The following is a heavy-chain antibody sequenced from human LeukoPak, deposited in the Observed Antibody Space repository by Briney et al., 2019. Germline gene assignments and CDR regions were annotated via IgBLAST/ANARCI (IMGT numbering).Heavy chain of an antibody. J-gene: IGHJ4*02. V-gene: IGHV3-30*02. CDR1: GVSFSTNG. CDR2: IRKDGSDK. CDR3: AKDDQWSLDH. Sequence: GGSLRLSCAASGVSFSTNGIHWVRQAPGKGLEWVSYIRKDGSDKYYAGSVKGRFTISRDNSKNMVILQMNSLRPEDTALYYCAKDDQWSLDHWGQGALVTVSS. D-gene: IGHD2-15*01.